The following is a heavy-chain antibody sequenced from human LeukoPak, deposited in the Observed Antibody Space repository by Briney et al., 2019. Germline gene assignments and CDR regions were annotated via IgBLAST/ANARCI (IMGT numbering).Heavy chain of an antibody. CDR1: GYTFTGYY. CDR3: ARDRLRDGYIKREYYFDY. Sequence: GASVKVSCKASGYTFTGYYMHWVRQAPGQGLEWMGRINPNSGGTNYAQKFQGRVTMTRDTSTSTVYMELSSLRSEDTAVYYCARDRLRDGYIKREYYFDYWGQGTLVTVSS. V-gene: IGHV1-2*06. D-gene: IGHD5-24*01. CDR2: INPNSGGT. J-gene: IGHJ4*02.